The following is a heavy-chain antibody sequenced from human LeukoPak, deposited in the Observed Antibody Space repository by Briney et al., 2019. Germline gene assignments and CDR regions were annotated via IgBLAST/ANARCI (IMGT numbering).Heavy chain of an antibody. CDR2: ISGSGHTT. V-gene: IGHV3-23*01. CDR3: AKEPHILTGYYTDYFDS. J-gene: IGHJ4*02. D-gene: IGHD3-9*01. CDR1: GFTFSSYA. Sequence: GGSLRLSCAVSGFTFSSYAMSWVRQAPGKGLEWVSVISGSGHTTDYADSVKGRFTVSRDNSKNTLYLQMNSLRAEDTAVYFCAKEPHILTGYYTDYFDSWGQGTLVTVSS.